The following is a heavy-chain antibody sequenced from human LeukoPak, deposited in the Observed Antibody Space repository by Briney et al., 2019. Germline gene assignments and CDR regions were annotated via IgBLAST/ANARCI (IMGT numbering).Heavy chain of an antibody. CDR3: ARGSRRRLWSAHGYFDY. CDR1: GGSISSGGYY. CDR2: IYYSGST. V-gene: IGHV4-31*03. D-gene: IGHD2-2*01. J-gene: IGHJ4*02. Sequence: SETLSLTCTVSGGSISSGGYYWSWIRQHPGKGLEWIGYIYYSGSTYYNPSLKSRVTISVDTSKNQFSLKLSSVTAADTAVYYCARGSRRRLWSAHGYFDYWSQGTLVTVSS.